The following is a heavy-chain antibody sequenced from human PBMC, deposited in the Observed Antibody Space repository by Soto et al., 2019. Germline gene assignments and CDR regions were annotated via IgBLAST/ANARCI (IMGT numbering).Heavy chain of an antibody. J-gene: IGHJ1*01. CDR1: GGSISSSSYY. V-gene: IGHV4-39*01. Sequence: QLQLQESGPGLVKPSETLSLTCTVSGGSISSSSYYWGWIRQPPGKGLEWIGSIYYSGSTYYNPSLKSRVTISVDTSKNQFSLKLSSVTAADTAVYYCARHAAHLGSSSWYDALAEYFQHWGQGTLVTVSS. D-gene: IGHD6-13*01. CDR3: ARHAAHLGSSSWYDALAEYFQH. CDR2: IYYSGST.